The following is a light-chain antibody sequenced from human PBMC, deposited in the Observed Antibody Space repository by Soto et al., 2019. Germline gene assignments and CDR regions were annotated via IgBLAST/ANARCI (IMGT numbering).Light chain of an antibody. CDR1: SSDVGGYNF. CDR3: SSYTSTKVL. CDR2: EVS. J-gene: IGLJ2*01. V-gene: IGLV2-14*01. Sequence: QSALTQPASVSGSPGQSVTISCTGTSSDVGGYNFVSWYQQHPGKAPKVMIYEVSDRPSGVSNRFSGSKSGNTASLTISGLQAEDEADYYCSSYTSTKVLFGGGTKLTVL.